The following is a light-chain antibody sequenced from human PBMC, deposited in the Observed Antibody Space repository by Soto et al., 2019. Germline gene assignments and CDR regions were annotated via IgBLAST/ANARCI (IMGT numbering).Light chain of an antibody. V-gene: IGKV3-20*01. CDR3: QQYGSLSWT. CDR1: QSVSSSY. CDR2: GAS. J-gene: IGKJ1*01. Sequence: EVVVTQSPATLSVSPGERATLSWRASQSVSSSYLAWYQQKLGQAPRLLIYGASTRATGIPDRFSGSGSGTDFTLTISRLEPEDFAVYYCQQYGSLSWTFGQGTKVDIK.